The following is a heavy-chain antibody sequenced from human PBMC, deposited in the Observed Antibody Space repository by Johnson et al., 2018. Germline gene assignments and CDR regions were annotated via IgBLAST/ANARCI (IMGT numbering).Heavy chain of an antibody. CDR2: VTGKTNSYAT. CDR1: GFTFGDSA. CDR3: CSYTHTYYFYGMDV. J-gene: IGHJ6*02. Sequence: VQLQESGGGLVQSGGSLKLSCAVSGFTFGDSAIHWVRQASGKGLEWVGRVTGKTNSYATQYAASVKGRFTISRDDSKGMAYLQMNSLKTEDTAIHYCCSYTHTYYFYGMDVWGQGTTVTVSS. V-gene: IGHV3-73*01. D-gene: IGHD3-3*01.